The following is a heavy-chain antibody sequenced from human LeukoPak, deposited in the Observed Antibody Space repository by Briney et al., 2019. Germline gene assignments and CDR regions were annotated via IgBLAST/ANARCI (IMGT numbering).Heavy chain of an antibody. CDR3: ASSIASYYYDSSGYPFDY. CDR1: GGSIRSGDYY. CDR2: IYYSGST. V-gene: IGHV4-30-4*01. Sequence: SQTLSLTCTVSGGSIRSGDYYWSWIRQPPGKGLEWIGYIYYSGSTYYNPSLKSRVTISVDTSKNQFSLKLSSVTAADTAVYYCASSIASYYYDSSGYPFDYWGQGTLVTVSS. D-gene: IGHD3-22*01. J-gene: IGHJ4*02.